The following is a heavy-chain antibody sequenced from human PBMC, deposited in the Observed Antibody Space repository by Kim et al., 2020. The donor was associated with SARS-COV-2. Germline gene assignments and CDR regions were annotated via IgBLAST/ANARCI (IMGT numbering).Heavy chain of an antibody. V-gene: IGHV4-4*02. Sequence: TNYNPSLKSRVTISVDKAKTQFSLKLSSVTAADTAVYYCASGSGRVGFDPWGQGTLVTVSS. CDR2: T. J-gene: IGHJ5*02. D-gene: IGHD3-10*01. CDR3: ASGSGRVGFDP.